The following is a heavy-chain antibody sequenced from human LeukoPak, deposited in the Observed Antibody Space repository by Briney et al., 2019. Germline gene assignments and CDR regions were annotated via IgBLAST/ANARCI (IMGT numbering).Heavy chain of an antibody. D-gene: IGHD3-3*01. V-gene: IGHV1-8*01. Sequence: ASVKVSCKASGYTFTSYDINWVRQATGQGLEWMGWMTPNSGNTGYAQKFQGRVTMTRNTSISTAYMELSSLRSVDTAEYYCARSGPLCVFEWLPYDAFDNWGQGTMVTVSS. CDR3: ARSGPLCVFEWLPYDAFDN. J-gene: IGHJ3*02. CDR2: MTPNSGNT. CDR1: GYTFTSYD.